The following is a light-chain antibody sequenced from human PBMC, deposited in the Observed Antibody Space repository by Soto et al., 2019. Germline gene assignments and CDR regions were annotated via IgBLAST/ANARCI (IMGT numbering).Light chain of an antibody. CDR3: QQYGSFPYT. J-gene: IGKJ2*01. CDR2: GAS. V-gene: IGKV3-20*01. Sequence: EIVLTQSPGTLSLSPGERATLSCRARQSVGNNFLAWYQQKPGQAPRLLIYGASSRATGIPDRFSGSGSGTDFTLTISSLEPEDFAVYYCQQYGSFPYTFGQGTKLEIK. CDR1: QSVGNNF.